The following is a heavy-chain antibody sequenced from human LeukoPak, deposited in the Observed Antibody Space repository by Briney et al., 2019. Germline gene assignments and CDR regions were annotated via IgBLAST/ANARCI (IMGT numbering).Heavy chain of an antibody. CDR3: AAVTTGLPIEWFDP. CDR2: ISAYNGNT. J-gene: IGHJ5*02. D-gene: IGHD4-17*01. V-gene: IGHV1-18*01. CDR1: GYTFTSYG. Sequence: ASVKVSCKASGYTFTSYGISWVRQAPGQGLEWMGWISAYNGNTNYAQKLQGRVTMTTGTSTSTAYMELRSLRSDDTAVYYCAAVTTGLPIEWFDPWGQGTLVTVSS.